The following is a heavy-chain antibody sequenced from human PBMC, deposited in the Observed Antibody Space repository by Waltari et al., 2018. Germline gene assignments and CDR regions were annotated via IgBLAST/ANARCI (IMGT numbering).Heavy chain of an antibody. CDR2: IYTRGST. V-gene: IGHV4-61*09. J-gene: IGHJ3*02. CDR1: GGSISSGSYY. CDR3: ARSQVDAFDI. Sequence: QVQLQESGPGLVKPSQTLSLTCTVSGGSISSGSYYWSWIRQPAGKGLEWIGYIYTRGSTNYTPSLKSRFTISVDTSKNPFSLKLSSVTAADTAVYYCARSQVDAFDIWGQGTMVTVSS.